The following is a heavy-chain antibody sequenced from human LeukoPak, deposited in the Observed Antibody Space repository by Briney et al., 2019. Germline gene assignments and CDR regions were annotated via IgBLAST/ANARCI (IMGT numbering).Heavy chain of an antibody. Sequence: PGGSLRLSCAASGFTFSSYSMNWVRQAPGKGLEWVAVIWYDGSNKYYADSVKGRFTISRDNSKNTLYLQMNSLRAEDTAVYYCAKDLHPYNWNLVGYWGQGTLVTVSS. V-gene: IGHV3-33*06. CDR2: IWYDGSNK. J-gene: IGHJ4*02. D-gene: IGHD1-20*01. CDR1: GFTFSSYS. CDR3: AKDLHPYNWNLVGY.